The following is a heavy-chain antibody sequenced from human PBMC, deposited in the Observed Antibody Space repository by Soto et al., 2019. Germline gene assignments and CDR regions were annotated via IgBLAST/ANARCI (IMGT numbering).Heavy chain of an antibody. CDR1: GFDFSNYW. CDR3: ARDQTTGDWFDA. J-gene: IGHJ5*02. V-gene: IGHV3-74*03. D-gene: IGHD4-17*01. Sequence: GGSLKLSCGASGFDFSNYWMHWVRQAPGRGLVWVSRFNGDGSDIKYADSVKGRFTISRDNAKNTVYLQMNSLRADDTAVYYCARDQTTGDWFDAWGQGT. CDR2: FNGDGSDI.